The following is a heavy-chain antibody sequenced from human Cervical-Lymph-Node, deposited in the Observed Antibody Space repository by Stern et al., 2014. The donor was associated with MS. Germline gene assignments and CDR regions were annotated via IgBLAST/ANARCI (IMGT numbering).Heavy chain of an antibody. CDR2: ISWNSGSI. D-gene: IGHD1-26*01. J-gene: IGHJ1*01. CDR1: GFTFADYA. CDR3: AKDGGSYSAFQN. Sequence: VQLVESGGGLVQPGRSLRLSCAASGFTFADYAMHWVRHAPGKGLEWVSGISWNSGSIGYADSVKGRFTISRDNAKNSLYLQMNSLRAEDTALYYCAKDGGSYSAFQNWGQGTLVTVSS. V-gene: IGHV3-9*01.